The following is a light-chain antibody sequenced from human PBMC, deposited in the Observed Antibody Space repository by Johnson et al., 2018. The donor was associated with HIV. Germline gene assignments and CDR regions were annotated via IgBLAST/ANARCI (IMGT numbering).Light chain of an antibody. V-gene: IGLV1-51*02. CDR2: ENN. J-gene: IGLJ1*01. Sequence: SVLTQPPSVSAASGQKVTISCSGSTSNIGNNYVSWYQQLPGTAPKLLIYENNKRPSGIPDRLSVSKSGTSATLGITGLQNGDAAAHYCGTWDNSLSADVFGNGTKVT. CDR1: TSNIGNNY. CDR3: GTWDNSLSADV.